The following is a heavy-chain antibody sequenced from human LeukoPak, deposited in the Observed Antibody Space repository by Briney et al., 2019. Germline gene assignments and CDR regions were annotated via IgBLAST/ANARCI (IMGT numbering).Heavy chain of an antibody. CDR3: ARAPDGGYSYGLFDY. CDR1: GGSISSSNW. J-gene: IGHJ4*02. Sequence: SETLSLTCAVSGGSISSSNWWSWVRQPPGKGLEWIGEIYHSGSTNYNPSLKSRVTISVDKSKNQFSLKPSSVTAADTAVYYCARAPDGGYSYGLFDYWGQGTLVTVSS. D-gene: IGHD5-18*01. V-gene: IGHV4-4*02. CDR2: IYHSGST.